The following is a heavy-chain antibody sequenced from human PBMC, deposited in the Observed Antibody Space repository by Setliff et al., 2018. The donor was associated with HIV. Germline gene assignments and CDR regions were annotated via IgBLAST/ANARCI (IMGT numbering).Heavy chain of an antibody. CDR3: ARHRVRDSWRGLGGTFDY. CDR1: GDSISSGSYF. J-gene: IGHJ4*02. V-gene: IGHV4-61*09. D-gene: IGHD3-3*01. Sequence: PSETLSLTCTVSGDSISSGSYFWIWIRQPAGKGLEWIGHISTTGSTNYNPSLKSRVIMSVDTSRNQFSLKLRSVTAADTAMYYCARHRVRDSWRGLGGTFDYWGQGTRVTVSS. CDR2: ISTTGST.